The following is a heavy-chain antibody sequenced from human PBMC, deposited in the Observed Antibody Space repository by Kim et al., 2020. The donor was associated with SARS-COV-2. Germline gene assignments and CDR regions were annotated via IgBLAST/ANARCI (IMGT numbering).Heavy chain of an antibody. CDR2: GTT. J-gene: IGHJ4*02. D-gene: IGHD2-2*01. V-gene: IGHV4-59*09. Sequence: GTTDYNPSLRRRVTISIDTSKNQFSLNLRSVTAADTAVYYCARGSPVANNWGQGTLVTVSS. CDR3: ARGSPVANN.